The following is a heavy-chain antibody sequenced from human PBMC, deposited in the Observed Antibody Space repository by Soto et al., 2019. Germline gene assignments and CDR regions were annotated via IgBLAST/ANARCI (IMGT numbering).Heavy chain of an antibody. CDR2: IYPGDSDT. V-gene: IGHV5-51*01. CDR3: ARLPPYSSGWARFDY. Sequence: GESLKISCKGSGYSFTSYWIAWVRQMPGKGLEWMAIIYPGDSDTRYRPSFQGQATISADKSISTAYLQWSSLKASGTAMYYCARLPPYSSGWARFDYWGPGTLVTVSS. J-gene: IGHJ4*02. D-gene: IGHD6-19*01. CDR1: GYSFTSYW.